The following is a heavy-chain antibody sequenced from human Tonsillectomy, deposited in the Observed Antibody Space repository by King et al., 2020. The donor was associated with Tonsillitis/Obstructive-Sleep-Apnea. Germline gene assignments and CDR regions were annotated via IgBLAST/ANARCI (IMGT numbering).Heavy chain of an antibody. Sequence: QVQLAQSGAEVKKPGASVKVSCKASGYTFTSSFMHWVRQPPGQGLEWMGIINPSDGSTSYAQKFQGRVTMTRDTSTSTVYMELSSLRSEDTAVYCCARGGVVVVPAAIPDFDYWGQGTLVTVSS. CDR3: ARGGVVVVPAAIPDFDY. CDR1: GYTFTSSF. V-gene: IGHV1-46*01. J-gene: IGHJ4*02. CDR2: INPSDGST. D-gene: IGHD2-2*02.